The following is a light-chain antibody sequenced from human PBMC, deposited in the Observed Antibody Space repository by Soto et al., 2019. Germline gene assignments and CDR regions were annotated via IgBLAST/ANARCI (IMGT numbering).Light chain of an antibody. CDR3: AAWDDSLNGVV. CDR1: SSNIGSNT. Sequence: QPVLTQPPSASGTPGQRVTISSSGSSSNIGSNTLNWYQQLPGTAPKLLIYSNNQRPSGVPDRFSGSKSGTSASLAISGLQSEDEADYYCAAWDDSLNGVVFGGGTKLTVL. V-gene: IGLV1-44*01. J-gene: IGLJ3*02. CDR2: SNN.